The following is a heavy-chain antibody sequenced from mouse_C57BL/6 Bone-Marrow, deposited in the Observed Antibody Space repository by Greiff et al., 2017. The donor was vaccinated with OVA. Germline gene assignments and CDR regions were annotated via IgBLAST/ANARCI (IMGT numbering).Heavy chain of an antibody. Sequence: VQLKESGGDLVKPGGSLKLSCAASGFTFSSYGMSWVRQTPDKRLEWVATISSCGSYTYYPDSVKGRFTISRDNAKNTLYLQMSSLKSEDTAMYYRARRSSWLAYWGQGTLVTVSA. J-gene: IGHJ3*01. CDR3: ARRSSWLAY. CDR1: GFTFSSYG. V-gene: IGHV5-6*01. CDR2: ISSCGSYT.